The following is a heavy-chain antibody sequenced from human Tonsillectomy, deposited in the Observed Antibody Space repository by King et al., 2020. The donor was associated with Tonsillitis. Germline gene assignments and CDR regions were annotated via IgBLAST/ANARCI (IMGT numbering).Heavy chain of an antibody. V-gene: IGHV3-48*03. CDR1: GFTFSSYE. Sequence: VQLVESGGGLIQPGGSLRLSCAASGFTFSSYEMNWVRQAPGKGLEWVSYISSSGNTIYYADSVKGRFTISRDNAKNSLYLQLNSLRAEDTAVYYCARDSEHLWFPSGFDYWGQGTLVTVSS. J-gene: IGHJ4*02. D-gene: IGHD5-18*01. CDR3: ARDSEHLWFPSGFDY. CDR2: ISSSGNTI.